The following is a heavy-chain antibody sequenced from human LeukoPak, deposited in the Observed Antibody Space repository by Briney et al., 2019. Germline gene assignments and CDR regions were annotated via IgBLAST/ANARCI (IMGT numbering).Heavy chain of an antibody. D-gene: IGHD3-22*01. J-gene: IGHJ4*02. CDR3: AKHYYDSSGYYNYFDY. CDR2: ISGSGGST. Sequence: GGSLRLSCAASGFTFSSYSMNWVRQAPGKGLEWVSAISGSGGSTYYADSVKGRFTISRDNSKNTLYLQMNSLRAEDTAVYYCAKHYYDSSGYYNYFDYWGQGTLVTVSS. V-gene: IGHV3-23*01. CDR1: GFTFSSYS.